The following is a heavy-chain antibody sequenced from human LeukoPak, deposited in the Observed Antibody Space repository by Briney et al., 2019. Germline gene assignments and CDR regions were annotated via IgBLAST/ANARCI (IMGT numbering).Heavy chain of an antibody. CDR2: INHSGST. Sequence: SETLSLTCTVSGGSINNYYWTWIRQPPGKGLEWIGEINHSGSTNYNPSLKSRVTISVDTSKNQFSLKLNSVTAADTAVYYCARQTKTVMGDYWGQGTLVTVSS. D-gene: IGHD4-11*01. V-gene: IGHV4-34*01. CDR3: ARQTKTVMGDY. CDR1: GGSINNYY. J-gene: IGHJ4*02.